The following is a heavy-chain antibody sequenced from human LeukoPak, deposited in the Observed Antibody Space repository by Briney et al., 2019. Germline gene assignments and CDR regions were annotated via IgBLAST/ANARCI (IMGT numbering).Heavy chain of an antibody. CDR1: GYAFTDYY. V-gene: IGHV1-2*02. J-gene: IGHJ4*02. Sequence: ASVKVSCKASGYAFTDYYMHWVRQAPGQGPEWMGWIKPNSGGTNYAQKFQDRVTMTTDTSTSTAYMELRSLRSDDTAVYYCARDRDSSNTLDYWGQGTLVTVSS. D-gene: IGHD6-13*01. CDR2: IKPNSGGT. CDR3: ARDRDSSNTLDY.